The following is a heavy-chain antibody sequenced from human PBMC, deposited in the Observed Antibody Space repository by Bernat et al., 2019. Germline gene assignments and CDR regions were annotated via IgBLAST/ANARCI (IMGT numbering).Heavy chain of an antibody. CDR2: ISSSSSYT. V-gene: IGHV3-21*04. Sequence: EVQLVESGGGLVKPGGSLRLSCAASGFTFSSYSMNWVRQAPGKGLEWVSSISSSSSYTNYADSVKGRFTISRDNAKNSLYLQMNSLRAEDTAVYYCARTPLILLGDYYFDYWGQGTLVTVSS. CDR3: ARTPLILLGDYYFDY. J-gene: IGHJ4*02. D-gene: IGHD2-21*02. CDR1: GFTFSSYS.